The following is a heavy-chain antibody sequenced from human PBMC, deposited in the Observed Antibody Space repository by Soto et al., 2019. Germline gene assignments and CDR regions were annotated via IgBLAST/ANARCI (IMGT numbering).Heavy chain of an antibody. CDR1: GGSISSSSYY. D-gene: IGHD4-17*01. CDR2: IYYSGST. V-gene: IGHV4-39*01. Sequence: QLQLQESGQGLVKPSETLSLTCTVSGGSISSSSYYWGWIRQPPGKGLEWIGSIYYSGSTYYNPSLKSRVTISVDTSKNQFSLKLSSVTAADTAVYYFARRQIYGDYPFDYWGQGTLVTVSS. J-gene: IGHJ4*02. CDR3: ARRQIYGDYPFDY.